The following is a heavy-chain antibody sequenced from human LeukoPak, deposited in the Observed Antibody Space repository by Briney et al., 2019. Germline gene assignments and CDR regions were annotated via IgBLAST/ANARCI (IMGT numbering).Heavy chain of an antibody. D-gene: IGHD3-9*01. CDR2: INHSGST. V-gene: IGHV4-34*01. J-gene: IGHJ5*02. CDR1: GGSFSGYY. CDR3: ARRVRYFDWLLPSLRNWFDP. Sequence: KPSETLSLTCSVYGGSFSGYYWSWIRQPPGKGLKWIGEINHSGSTNYNPSLKSRVTISVDTSKNQFSLKLSSVTAADTAVYYCARRVRYFDWLLPSLRNWFDPWGQGTLVTVSS.